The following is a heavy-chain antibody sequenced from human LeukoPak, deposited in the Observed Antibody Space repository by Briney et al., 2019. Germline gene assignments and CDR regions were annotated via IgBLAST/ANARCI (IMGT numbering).Heavy chain of an antibody. CDR3: ARDGSWAVDPADY. CDR1: GYTFTGYY. CDR2: INPNSGGT. V-gene: IGHV1-2*02. Sequence: GASVKVSCKASGYTFTGYYMHWVRQAPGQGLEWMGWINPNSGGTNCAQKFQGRVTMTRDTSISTAYMELSRLRSDDTAVYYCARDGSWAVDPADYWGQGTLVTVSS. D-gene: IGHD3-10*01. J-gene: IGHJ4*02.